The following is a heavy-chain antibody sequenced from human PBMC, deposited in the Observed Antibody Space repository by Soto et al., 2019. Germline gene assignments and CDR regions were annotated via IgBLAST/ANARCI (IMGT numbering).Heavy chain of an antibody. Sequence: PGWSLRLSCAASGFTFDNYGMSWVRQAPGKGLEWIGAITGAGGSTYNADSVKGRFTISRDNSKKTVYLQVDSLRVEDTAVYYCAKGHSDSFGNYDYFGMDVWGQGTTVTVSS. CDR2: ITGAGGST. D-gene: IGHD4-4*01. V-gene: IGHV3-23*01. CDR3: AKGHSDSFGNYDYFGMDV. J-gene: IGHJ6*02. CDR1: GFTFDNYG.